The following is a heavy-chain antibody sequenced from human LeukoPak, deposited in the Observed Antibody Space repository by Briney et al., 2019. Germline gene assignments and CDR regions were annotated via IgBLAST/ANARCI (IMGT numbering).Heavy chain of an antibody. J-gene: IGHJ3*02. CDR3: ARGGSNPHDASNI. CDR2: ISSSSSYI. V-gene: IGHV3-21*04. Sequence: GGSLRLSCAASGFTFSSYSMNWVRQAPGKGLEWVSSISSSSSYIYYADSVKGRFTISRDNAKNSLYLQMNSLRAEDTAVYYCARGGSNPHDASNIWGQGTMVTVSS. D-gene: IGHD4-23*01. CDR1: GFTFSSYS.